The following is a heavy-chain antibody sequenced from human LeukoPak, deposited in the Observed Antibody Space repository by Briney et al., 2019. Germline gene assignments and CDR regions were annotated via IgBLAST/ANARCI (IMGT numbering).Heavy chain of an antibody. Sequence: SETLSLTCTVSGGSISGSSSYWGWIRQPPGKGLEWIGSIYYSGTTFYNPSLKSRVTISVDTSKNQFSLKVSSVTAADTAVYYCATTYSYTSGGYDYWGQGTLVTVSS. V-gene: IGHV4-39*01. CDR1: GGSISGSSSY. CDR2: IYYSGTT. D-gene: IGHD5-18*01. J-gene: IGHJ4*02. CDR3: ATTYSYTSGGYDY.